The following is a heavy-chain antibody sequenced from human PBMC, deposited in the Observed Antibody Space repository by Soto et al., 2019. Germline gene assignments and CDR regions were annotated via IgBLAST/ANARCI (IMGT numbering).Heavy chain of an antibody. Sequence: PSETLSLTCTVSGGSISSSSYYWGWIRQPPGKGLEWIGSIYYSGSTYYNPSLKSRVTISVDTSKNQFSLKLSSVTAADTAVYYCASSRWWYFDYWGQGTRVTVSS. D-gene: IGHD6-19*01. J-gene: IGHJ4*02. CDR3: ASSRWWYFDY. CDR2: IYYSGST. V-gene: IGHV4-39*01. CDR1: GGSISSSSYY.